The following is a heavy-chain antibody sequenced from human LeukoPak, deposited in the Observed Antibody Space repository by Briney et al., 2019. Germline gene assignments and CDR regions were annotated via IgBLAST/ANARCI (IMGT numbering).Heavy chain of an antibody. CDR3: ARGDVWIDS. J-gene: IGHJ4*02. CDR1: GGSFSGYY. Sequence: SETLSLTCAIYGGSFSGYYWSWIRQPPGKGLEWIGEVHHSGSTNYNPSLKSRVTISVDTSKNQFSLKVNSVTAADTAVYYCARGDVWIDSWGQGTLVTVSS. D-gene: IGHD2-21*01. CDR2: VHHSGST. V-gene: IGHV4-34*01.